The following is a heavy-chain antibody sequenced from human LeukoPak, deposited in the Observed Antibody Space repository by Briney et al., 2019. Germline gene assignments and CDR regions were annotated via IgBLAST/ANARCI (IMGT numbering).Heavy chain of an antibody. J-gene: IGHJ4*02. D-gene: IGHD3-10*01. Sequence: GGSLRLSCAASGFTFNNYAMNWVRQAPGKGLEWVSSISSSSSYIYYADSVKGRFTISRDNAKNSLYLQMNSLRAEDTAVYYCAILQEGNFDYWGQGTLVTVSS. V-gene: IGHV3-21*01. CDR1: GFTFNNYA. CDR2: ISSSSSYI. CDR3: AILQEGNFDY.